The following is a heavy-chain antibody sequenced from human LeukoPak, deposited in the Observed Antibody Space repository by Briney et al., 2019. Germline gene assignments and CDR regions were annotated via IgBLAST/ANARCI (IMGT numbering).Heavy chain of an antibody. CDR1: GGSISSSSYY. V-gene: IGHV4-39*01. D-gene: IGHD2/OR15-2a*01. Sequence: PSETLSLTCTVSGGSISSSSYYWGWIRQPPGKGLEWIGSIYYSGSTYYNPSLKSRVTISVDTSKNQFSLKLSSVTAADTAVYYCARLYGPVDYWGQGTLVTVSS. J-gene: IGHJ4*02. CDR2: IYYSGST. CDR3: ARLYGPVDY.